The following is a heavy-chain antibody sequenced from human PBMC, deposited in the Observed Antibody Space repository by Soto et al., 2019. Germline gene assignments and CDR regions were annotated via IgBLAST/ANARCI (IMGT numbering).Heavy chain of an antibody. D-gene: IGHD6-13*01. Sequence: SDTLSLTCAVSGDSIRSDKWWSWVRQPPGKGLEWIGEIHHSGNSNYNPSLKSRVIISVDKSKNQFSLKLSSVTDADTAVYYCARGERQQQRDYWGQGTLVTVS. CDR1: GDSIRSDKW. CDR3: ARGERQQQRDY. J-gene: IGHJ4*02. CDR2: IHHSGNS. V-gene: IGHV4-4*02.